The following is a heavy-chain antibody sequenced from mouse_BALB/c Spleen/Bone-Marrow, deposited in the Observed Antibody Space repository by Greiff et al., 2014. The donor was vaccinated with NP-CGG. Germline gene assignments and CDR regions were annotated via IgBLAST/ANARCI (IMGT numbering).Heavy chain of an antibody. CDR1: GYRFNSYW. V-gene: IGHV1-9*01. CDR3: ARLGIRSFDY. D-gene: IGHD3-1*01. J-gene: IGHJ2*01. Sequence: VQLQQSGADLMKPGASVKISCKATGYRFNSYWIEWVKQRPGHGLEWIGEILPGSGSTNFNEKFKGKATFTAYTSSNTAYMQXXXXTSXDSAVYYCARLGIRSFDYWGQGTTLTVSS. CDR2: ILPGSGST.